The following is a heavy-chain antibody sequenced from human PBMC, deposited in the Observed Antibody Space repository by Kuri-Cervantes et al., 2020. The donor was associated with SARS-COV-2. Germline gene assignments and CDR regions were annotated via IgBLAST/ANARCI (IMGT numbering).Heavy chain of an antibody. V-gene: IGHV4-4*07. CDR1: GDSISNYY. J-gene: IGHJ4*02. D-gene: IGHD4-11*01. CDR3: ARRGYSNLLDY. CDR2: YYNSGNT. Sequence: SETLSLTCTVSGDSISNYYWSWIRQPAGKGLEWIGRYYNSGNTNYSPSLKSRVTMSLDTSKNQFSLKLSSVTAADTAVYYCARRGYSNLLDYWGQGTLVTVSS.